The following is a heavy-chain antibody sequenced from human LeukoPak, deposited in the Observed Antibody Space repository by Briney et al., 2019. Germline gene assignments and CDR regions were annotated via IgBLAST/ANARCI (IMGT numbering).Heavy chain of an antibody. J-gene: IGHJ3*02. Sequence: SSETLSLTCTVSGGSISSYYWSWIRQPPGKGLEWIGYIYYSGSTNYNPSLKSRVTISVDTSKNQFSLKLSSVTAADTAVYYCAGHTVVVSLSPATFDIWGQGSMVTVSS. CDR2: IYYSGST. V-gene: IGHV4-59*08. D-gene: IGHD2-21*01. CDR1: GGSISSYY. CDR3: AGHTVVVSLSPATFDI.